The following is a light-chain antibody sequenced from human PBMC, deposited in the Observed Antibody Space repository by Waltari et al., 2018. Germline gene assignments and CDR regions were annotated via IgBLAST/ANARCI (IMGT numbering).Light chain of an antibody. V-gene: IGKV1-39*01. J-gene: IGKJ1*01. CDR1: QTITNY. CDR3: QQTYISPRT. Sequence: DIQMTQFPTSLSASVEDRVTITCRTSQTITNYVNWYQQKSGKAPRLLIYGASNLQVGVPARVRGSGSVTDFTLTISNLQPEDFATYYCQQTYISPRTFGQGTKVEIK. CDR2: GAS.